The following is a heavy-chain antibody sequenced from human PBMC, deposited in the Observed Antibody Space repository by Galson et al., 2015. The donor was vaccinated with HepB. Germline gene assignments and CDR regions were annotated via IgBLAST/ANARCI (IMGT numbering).Heavy chain of an antibody. Sequence: SLRLSCAASGFTFSNAWMNWVRQAPGKGLEWVGRIKSKTDGGTTDYAAPVKGRFTISRDDSKNTLYLKMNSLKTEDTAVYYCTWSPRSFYRGYGMDVWGQGTTVTVSS. D-gene: IGHD2/OR15-2a*01. V-gene: IGHV3-15*07. CDR3: TWSPRSFYRGYGMDV. CDR2: IKSKTDGGTT. J-gene: IGHJ6*02. CDR1: GFTFSNAW.